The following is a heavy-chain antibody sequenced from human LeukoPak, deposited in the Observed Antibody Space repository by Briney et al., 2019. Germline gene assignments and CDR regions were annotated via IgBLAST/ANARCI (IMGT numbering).Heavy chain of an antibody. J-gene: IGHJ3*02. CDR1: GGSISSSSYY. CDR3: ARFVRDDAFDI. Sequence: SETLSLTCTVSGGSISSSSYYWGWIRQPPGKGLEWIGSIYYSGSTYYNPSLKSRVTISVDTSKNQFSLKLSSVTAADTAVYYCARFVRDDAFDIWGQGTMVTVSS. V-gene: IGHV4-39*01. CDR2: IYYSGST.